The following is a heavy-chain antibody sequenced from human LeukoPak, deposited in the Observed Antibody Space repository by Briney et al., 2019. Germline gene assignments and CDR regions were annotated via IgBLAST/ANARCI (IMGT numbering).Heavy chain of an antibody. CDR1: GYTFTGYY. V-gene: IGHV1-18*04. CDR2: INPNSGDT. Sequence: ASVKVSCKASGYTFTGYYMNWVRQAPGQGLEWMGWINPNSGDTNYAQKLQGRVTMTTDTSTSTAYMELRSLRSDDTAVYYCARDLAVAGTWYFDYWGQGTLVTVSS. CDR3: ARDLAVAGTWYFDY. D-gene: IGHD6-19*01. J-gene: IGHJ4*02.